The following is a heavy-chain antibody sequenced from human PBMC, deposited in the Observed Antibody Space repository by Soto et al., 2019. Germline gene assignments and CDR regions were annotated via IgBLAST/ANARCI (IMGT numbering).Heavy chain of an antibody. V-gene: IGHV1-18*04. CDR1: DFSFTSHG. CDR2: ISLYNGNT. CDR3: ASYHRELFRFDY. J-gene: IGHJ4*02. Sequence: ASVKDSCKAYDFSFTSHGISWVRQAPGRGLAWMGWISLYNGNTNYAQQFQGRATMTPDTSTSTAYMALRSLRSDDTPMHICASYHRELFRFDYWGQGTLVTVPS. D-gene: IGHD3-10*01.